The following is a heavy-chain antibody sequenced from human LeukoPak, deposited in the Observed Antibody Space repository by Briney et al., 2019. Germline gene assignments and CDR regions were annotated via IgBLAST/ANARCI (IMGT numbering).Heavy chain of an antibody. CDR1: GFTFSSYW. CDR2: IKQDGSEK. CDR3: AKDLGLWFGESDAFDI. Sequence: GGSLRLSCAASGFTFSSYWMSWVRQAPGKGLEWVANIKQDGSEKYYVDSVKGRFTISRDNSKNTLYLQMNSLRAEDTAVYYCAKDLGLWFGESDAFDIWGQGTMVTVSS. J-gene: IGHJ3*02. V-gene: IGHV3-7*01. D-gene: IGHD3-10*01.